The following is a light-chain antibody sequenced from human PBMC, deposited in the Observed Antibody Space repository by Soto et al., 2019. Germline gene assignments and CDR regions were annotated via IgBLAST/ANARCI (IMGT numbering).Light chain of an antibody. CDR2: KAS. Sequence: DIQMTQSPSTPSASEGDRVTITCRASQSISSWLAWYQQKPGKTPKLLIYKASSLESGVPSRFSGSGSGTEFTLTISSLQPDDFATYYCQQYNSYSRTFGQGTKVDIK. CDR1: QSISSW. CDR3: QQYNSYSRT. J-gene: IGKJ1*01. V-gene: IGKV1-5*03.